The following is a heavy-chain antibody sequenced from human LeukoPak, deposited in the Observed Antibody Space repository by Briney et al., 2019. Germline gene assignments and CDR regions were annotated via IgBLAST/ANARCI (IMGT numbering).Heavy chain of an antibody. Sequence: SVKVSCKASGGTFSSYAISWVRQAPGQGLEWMGGIIPIFGTANYAQKFQGRVTITADESTSTAYMELSSLRSEDTAVHYCARELIGDGYDILTGYYWGQGTLVTVSS. V-gene: IGHV1-69*13. CDR2: IIPIFGTA. CDR1: GGTFSSYA. D-gene: IGHD3-9*01. CDR3: ARELIGDGYDILTGYY. J-gene: IGHJ4*02.